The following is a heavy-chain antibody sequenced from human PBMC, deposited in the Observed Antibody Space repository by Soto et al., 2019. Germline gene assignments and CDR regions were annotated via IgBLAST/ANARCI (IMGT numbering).Heavy chain of an antibody. V-gene: IGHV1-69*02. Sequence: QVQLVQSGAEVKKPGSSVKVSCKASGGTFSSYTISWVRQAPGQGLEWMVRIIPILGIANYAQKFQGRVTITADKSTSTAYMELSSLRSEDTAVYYCASNTAAGPGGSAFDIWGQGTMVTVSS. CDR3: ASNTAAGPGGSAFDI. J-gene: IGHJ3*02. D-gene: IGHD6-13*01. CDR2: IIPILGIA. CDR1: GGTFSSYT.